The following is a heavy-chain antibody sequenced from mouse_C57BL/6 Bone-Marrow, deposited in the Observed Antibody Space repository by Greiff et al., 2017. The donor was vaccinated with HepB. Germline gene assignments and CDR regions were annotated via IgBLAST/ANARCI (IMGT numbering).Heavy chain of an antibody. J-gene: IGHJ3*01. CDR3: ARGGLFAY. D-gene: IGHD3-3*01. CDR2: IYPRSGNT. Sequence: VNVVESGAELARPGASVKLSCKASGYTFTSYGISWVKQRTGQGLEWIGEIYPRSGNTYYNEKFKGKATLTADKSSSTAYMELRSLTSEDSAVYFCARGGLFAYWGQGTLVTVSA. CDR1: GYTFTSYG. V-gene: IGHV1-81*01.